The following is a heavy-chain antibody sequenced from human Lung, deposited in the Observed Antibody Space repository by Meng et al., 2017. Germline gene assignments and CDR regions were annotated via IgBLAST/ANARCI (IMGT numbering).Heavy chain of an antibody. CDR1: GFTLSGYT. J-gene: IGHJ4*02. CDR3: AREVGGSYHFDY. V-gene: IGHV3-21*01. D-gene: IGHD1-26*01. Sequence: EVQLVESGGGLVKPGGSLRLSCAASGFTLSGYTMNWVRQAPGKGLEWVSSISSSSKYIDYAGSVKGRFTTSRDNAKNSLYLQMNSLRAEDTAVYYCAREVGGSYHFDYWGQGTLVTVSS. CDR2: ISSSSKYI.